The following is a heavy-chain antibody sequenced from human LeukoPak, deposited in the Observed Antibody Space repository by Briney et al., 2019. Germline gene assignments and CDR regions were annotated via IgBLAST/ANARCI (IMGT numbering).Heavy chain of an antibody. V-gene: IGHV4-59*01. Sequence: SETLSLTCTVSGGSISSYYWSWIRQPPGKGLEWIGYIYYSGSTNYNPSLKSRVTISVDTSKNQFSLKLSSVTAADTAAYYCARMYSSSWTLFDYWGQGTLVTVSS. CDR3: ARMYSSSWTLFDY. CDR2: IYYSGST. J-gene: IGHJ4*02. D-gene: IGHD6-13*01. CDR1: GGSISSYY.